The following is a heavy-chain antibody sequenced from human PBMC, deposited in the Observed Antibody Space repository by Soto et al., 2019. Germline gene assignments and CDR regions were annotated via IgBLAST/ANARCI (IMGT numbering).Heavy chain of an antibody. J-gene: IGHJ4*02. CDR1: GFSFSTYW. CDR3: ASDLYSGTSDY. Sequence: EVQLVESGGGLVQPGGSLRLSCAASGFSFSTYWMNWVRQAPGKGLEWVANIDHDGGTRGYVASVKGRFTISRDNAKNSLHLQMNSLGVDDTALYYCASDLYSGTSDYWGQGTLVTVSS. V-gene: IGHV3-7*05. CDR2: IDHDGGTR. D-gene: IGHD1-26*01.